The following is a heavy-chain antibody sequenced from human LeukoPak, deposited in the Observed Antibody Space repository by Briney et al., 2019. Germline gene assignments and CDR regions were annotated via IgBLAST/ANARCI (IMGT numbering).Heavy chain of an antibody. CDR1: GFSFSSYW. D-gene: IGHD2-15*01. CDR2: IKQDGSDK. J-gene: IGHJ3*02. Sequence: GGSLRLSCLDSGFSFSSYWMSWVRQAPGKGLEWVANIKQDGSDKQYVDSVKGRFAISRDNGKNSLYLQMNSLRAEDTAVYFCASGPRWVGAAWAHSFDIWGQGTMVTVSS. V-gene: IGHV3-7*01. CDR3: ASGPRWVGAAWAHSFDI.